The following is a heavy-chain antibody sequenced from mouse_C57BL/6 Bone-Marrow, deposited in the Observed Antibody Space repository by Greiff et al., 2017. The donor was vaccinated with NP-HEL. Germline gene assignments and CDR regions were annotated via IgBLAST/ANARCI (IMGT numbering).Heavy chain of an antibody. J-gene: IGHJ3*01. CDR1: GFNFSDYY. CDR3: ARQGYYGSHPWFAY. V-gene: IGHV5-12*01. CDR2: ISNGGGST. Sequence: EVQRVESGGGLVQPGGSLKLSCAASGFNFSDYYMYWVRQTPEKRLEWVAYISNGGGSTYYPDTVKGRFTISRDNAKNTLYLQMSRLKSEDTAMYYCARQGYYGSHPWFAYWGQGTLVTVSA. D-gene: IGHD1-1*02.